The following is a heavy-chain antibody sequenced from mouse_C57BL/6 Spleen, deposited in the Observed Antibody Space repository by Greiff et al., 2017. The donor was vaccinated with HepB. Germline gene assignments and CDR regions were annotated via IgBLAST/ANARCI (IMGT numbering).Heavy chain of an antibody. CDR2: IDPSDSYT. CDR1: GYTFTSYW. CDR3: ARDGPLFDY. Sequence: QVQLQQPGAELVMPGASVKLSCKASGYTFTSYWMHWVKQRPGQGLEWIGEIDPSDSYTNYNQKFKGKSTLTVDKSSSTAYMQLSSLTSEDSAVYYGARDGPLFDYWGQGTTLTVSS. J-gene: IGHJ2*01. V-gene: IGHV1-69*01. D-gene: IGHD2-3*01.